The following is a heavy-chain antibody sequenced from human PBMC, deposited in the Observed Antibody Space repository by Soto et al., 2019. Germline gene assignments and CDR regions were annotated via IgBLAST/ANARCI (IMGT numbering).Heavy chain of an antibody. V-gene: IGHV3-33*08. CDR1: GLNFSNYG. CDR2: IWYDGSDK. CDR3: ARDGYYDSSPALYFDY. D-gene: IGHD3-22*01. J-gene: IGHJ4*02. Sequence: PGGPKRHSNAASGLNFSNYGMRRVRQTQGKGLEWVAVIWYDGSDKYYADSVKGRFTISRDNSKNTLYLQMNSLRAEDTAVYYCARDGYYDSSPALYFDYWGQGTLVTVSS.